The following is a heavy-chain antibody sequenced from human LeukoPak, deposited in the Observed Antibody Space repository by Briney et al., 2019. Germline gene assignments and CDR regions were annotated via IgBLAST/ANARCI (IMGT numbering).Heavy chain of an antibody. J-gene: IGHJ4*02. CDR2: VHSSGNT. CDR1: GGXISDSSFY. CDR3: ARCLATGGRVSFDY. D-gene: IGHD6-13*01. V-gene: IGHV4-39*01. Sequence: SETLSLTCTVSGGXISDSSFYWGWIRQSPGMGLEWIGSVHSSGNTNYAPSLNSRVTLSVDTSKNQFSLNLSSVTAADTAVYYCARCLATGGRVSFDYWGQGTLVTVSS.